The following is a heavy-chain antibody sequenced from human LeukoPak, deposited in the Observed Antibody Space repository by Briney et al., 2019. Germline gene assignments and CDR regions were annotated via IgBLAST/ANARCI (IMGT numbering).Heavy chain of an antibody. V-gene: IGHV4-38-2*02. CDR2: IYRSGST. CDR1: GYSISSGYY. D-gene: IGHD3-10*01. CDR3: ARQVRGVIATYYYYYMDV. J-gene: IGHJ6*03. Sequence: SETLSLTCTVSGYSISSGYYWGWIRQPPGKGLEWIGSIYRSGSTYYNPSLKSRVTISVDTSKNQFSLKLSSVTAADTAVYYCARQVRGVIATYYYYYMDVWSKGTTVTISS.